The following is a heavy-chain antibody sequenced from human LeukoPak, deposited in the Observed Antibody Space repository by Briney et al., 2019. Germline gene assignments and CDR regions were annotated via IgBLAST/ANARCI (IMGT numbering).Heavy chain of an antibody. J-gene: IGHJ5*02. CDR3: AREGGFDSSGYYSNWFDP. V-gene: IGHV1-2*02. D-gene: IGHD3-22*01. Sequence: ALVKVSCKASGYTFTGYYMHWVRQAPGQGLEWMGWINPNSGGTNYAQKFQGRVTMTRDTSISTAYMELSRLRSDDTAVYYCAREGGFDSSGYYSNWFDPWGQGTLVTVSS. CDR2: INPNSGGT. CDR1: GYTFTGYY.